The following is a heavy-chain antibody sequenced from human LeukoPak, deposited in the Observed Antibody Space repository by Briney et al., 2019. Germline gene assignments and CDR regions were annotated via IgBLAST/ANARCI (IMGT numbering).Heavy chain of an antibody. D-gene: IGHD5-12*01. J-gene: IGHJ4*02. V-gene: IGHV4-34*01. CDR1: GGSFSGYY. CDR2: INHSGST. Sequence: TSETLSLTCAVYGGSFSGYYWSWIRQPPGKGLEWIGEINHSGSTNYNPSLKSRVTISVDTSKNQFSLKLSSVTAADTAVYYCARGYSTGYSGYDHFDYWGQGTLVTVSS. CDR3: ARGYSTGYSGYDHFDY.